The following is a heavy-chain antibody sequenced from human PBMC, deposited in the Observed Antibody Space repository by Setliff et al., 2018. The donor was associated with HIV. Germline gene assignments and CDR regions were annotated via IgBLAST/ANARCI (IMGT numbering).Heavy chain of an antibody. CDR3: ANVHRALAETY. V-gene: IGHV3-7*03. J-gene: IGHJ4*02. D-gene: IGHD6-19*01. CDR1: GFMFSKYW. Sequence: GGSLRLSCAASGFMFSKYWMSWVRQAPGKGLEWVATIDQDESEIYYVDSVKGRFTVSRDNAKNSLYLQMNRLRVEDTAVYYCANVHRALAETYWGLGTLVTVSS. CDR2: IDQDESEI.